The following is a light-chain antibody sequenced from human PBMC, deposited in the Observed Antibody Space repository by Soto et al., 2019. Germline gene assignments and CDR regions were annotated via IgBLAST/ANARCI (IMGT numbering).Light chain of an antibody. CDR1: QTVRSS. Sequence: EIVLTQSPATLSLSPGERVTLSCRATQTVRSSLAWYQQKPGQAPRLIIYEASNRATGIPARFSGSGSGTDFTLSISSLEPEDFAVYYCQQRSNWPLTFGGGTKVEIK. CDR2: EAS. CDR3: QQRSNWPLT. V-gene: IGKV3-11*01. J-gene: IGKJ4*01.